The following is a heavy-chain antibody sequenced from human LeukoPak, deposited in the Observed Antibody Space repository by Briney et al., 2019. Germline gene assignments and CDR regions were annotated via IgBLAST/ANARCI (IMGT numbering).Heavy chain of an antibody. Sequence: SETPSLTCTVSLDSTTSNFWSWVRQPPGKGLGWIWEIHRSGRPNYNPSLQSRATISIDRSRNQNALELSSVTAADTAVYYCARESLGGFSPGAYWGQGTLVSVSS. CDR2: IHRSGRP. D-gene: IGHD3-10*01. V-gene: IGHV4-4*02. CDR1: LDSTTSNF. CDR3: ARESLGGFSPGAY. J-gene: IGHJ4*02.